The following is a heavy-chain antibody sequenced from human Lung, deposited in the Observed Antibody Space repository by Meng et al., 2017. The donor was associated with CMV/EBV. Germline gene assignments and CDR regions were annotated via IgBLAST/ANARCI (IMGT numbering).Heavy chain of an antibody. CDR3: ARHQNGGTYPLDY. D-gene: IGHD3-16*02. Sequence: QLQLQESGPGRVKPPETLSITCAVSGGSSSTYYWSWIRQPPGKGLKWIGNNYYSGSTNYNPSLASRVTISVDSSKNQFSLKLSSVTAADTAVYYCARHQNGGTYPLDYWGQGTPVTVSS. CDR2: NYYSGST. CDR1: GGSSSTYY. V-gene: IGHV4-59*08. J-gene: IGHJ4*02.